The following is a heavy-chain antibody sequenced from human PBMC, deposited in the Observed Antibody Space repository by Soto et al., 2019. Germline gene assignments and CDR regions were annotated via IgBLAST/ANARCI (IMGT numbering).Heavy chain of an antibody. V-gene: IGHV4-39*01. CDR3: ARHYGCNALDAFDI. Sequence: QLQLQESGPGLVKPSETLSLTCTVSGGSISSSSYYWGWIRQPPGKGLEWIGSIYYSGSTYYNPSLKSRGTLXVXTXXNQFSLKLSSVTSADTGVYYCARHYGCNALDAFDIWGQGTMVTVSS. CDR2: IYYSGST. J-gene: IGHJ3*02. CDR1: GGSISSSSYY. D-gene: IGHD2-8*01.